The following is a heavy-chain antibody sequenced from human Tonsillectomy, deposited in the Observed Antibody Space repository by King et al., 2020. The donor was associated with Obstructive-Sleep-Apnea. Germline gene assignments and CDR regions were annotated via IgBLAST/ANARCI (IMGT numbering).Heavy chain of an antibody. J-gene: IGHJ4*02. D-gene: IGHD3-22*01. CDR1: CGSISSSSYY. V-gene: IGHV4-39*07. CDR2: IYYSGST. CDR3: ARSLSYDYDSSGYYRSGNDY. Sequence: QLQESGPGLVKPSETLSLTCTVSCGSISSSSYYWGWIRQPPGKGLEWIGCIYYSGSTYYNPSPKSRVTLSVDTSKNQFSLKLSSVTAADTAVYYCARSLSYDYDSSGYYRSGNDYWGQGTLVTVSS.